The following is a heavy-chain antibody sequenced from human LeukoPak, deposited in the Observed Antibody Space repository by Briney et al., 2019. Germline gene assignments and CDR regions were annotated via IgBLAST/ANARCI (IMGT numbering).Heavy chain of an antibody. CDR1: GYTFTGYY. CDR3: ARLGGYDPPPDY. D-gene: IGHD5-12*01. CDR2: INPNSGGT. V-gene: IGHV1-2*02. J-gene: IGHJ4*02. Sequence: ASVKVSCKASGYTFTGYYMHWVRQAPGQGLEWMGWINPNSGGTNYAQKFQGRVTMTRDTSISTACMELSRLRSDDTAVYYCARLGGYDPPPDYWGQGTLVTVSS.